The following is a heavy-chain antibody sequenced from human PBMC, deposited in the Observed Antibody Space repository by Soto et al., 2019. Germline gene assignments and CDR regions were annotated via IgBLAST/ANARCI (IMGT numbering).Heavy chain of an antibody. V-gene: IGHV1-69*01. CDR2: IIPIFGTA. J-gene: IGHJ5*02. D-gene: IGHD3-22*01. CDR1: GGTFSSYA. CDR3: ARRRRGYYDSSGYYYVGWFDP. Sequence: QVQLVQSGAEVKKPGSSVKVSCKASGGTFSSYAISWVRQAPGQGLEWMGGIIPIFGTANYAQKFQDRVTITADESTSTAYMELSSLRSEDTAVYYCARRRRGYYDSSGYYYVGWFDPWGQGTLVTVSS.